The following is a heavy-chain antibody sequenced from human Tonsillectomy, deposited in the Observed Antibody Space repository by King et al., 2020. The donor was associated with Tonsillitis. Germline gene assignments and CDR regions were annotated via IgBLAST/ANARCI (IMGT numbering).Heavy chain of an antibody. Sequence: LQLQESGPGLVKPSETLSLTCTVSGGSISSSSYYWGWIRQPPGKGLEWIGSIYYSGSTYYNPSLKSRVTISVDTSKNQFSLKLSSVTAADTAVYYCARPQDYDFWSGYYLPDAFDIWGQGTMVTVSS. CDR2: IYYSGST. CDR3: ARPQDYDFWSGYYLPDAFDI. J-gene: IGHJ3*02. D-gene: IGHD3-3*01. V-gene: IGHV4-39*01. CDR1: GGSISSSSYY.